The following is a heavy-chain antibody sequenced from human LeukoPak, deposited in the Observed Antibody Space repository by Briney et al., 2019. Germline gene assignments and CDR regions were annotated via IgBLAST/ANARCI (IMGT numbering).Heavy chain of an antibody. J-gene: IGHJ4*02. CDR1: GFSFSHYS. Sequence: GGSLRLSCAASGFSFSHYSMSWVRQGPGKGLDWVATIDPDGTWTAYADSVKGRFTISRDNVQNSLHLQTDSLRADDTAVYYCARLFDRVTTYDYWGQGTQVTVSS. CDR3: ARLFDRVTTYDY. CDR2: IDPDGTWT. V-gene: IGHV3-7*01. D-gene: IGHD4-17*01.